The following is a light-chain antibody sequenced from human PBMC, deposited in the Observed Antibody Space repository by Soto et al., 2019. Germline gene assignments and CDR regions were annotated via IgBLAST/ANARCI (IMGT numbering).Light chain of an antibody. CDR2: GVS. V-gene: IGKV3-15*01. Sequence: RPTLSCRATQSVTSYLAWYQQKPGQAPRLLIYGVSTRATGVPARFSGSGSKTEFTLTISSLQSEDFAVYYCQQCDNWPITFGQGTRLEIK. CDR1: QSVTSY. J-gene: IGKJ5*01. CDR3: QQCDNWPIT.